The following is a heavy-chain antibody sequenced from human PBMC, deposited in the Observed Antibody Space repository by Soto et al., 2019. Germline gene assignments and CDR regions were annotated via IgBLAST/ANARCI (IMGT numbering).Heavy chain of an antibody. V-gene: IGHV3-72*01. CDR3: ARVPRSGYYFDY. CDR2: SRDMANSYTT. D-gene: IGHD3-22*01. CDR1: GFTLSDHY. J-gene: IGHJ4*02. Sequence: PGGSLRLSCTASGFTLSDHYIDWVRQAPGKGLEWVGRSRDMANSYTTEYATSVKGRFTISRDDSNNSLYLHMNSLKTEDTAVYYCARVPRSGYYFDYWGQGT.